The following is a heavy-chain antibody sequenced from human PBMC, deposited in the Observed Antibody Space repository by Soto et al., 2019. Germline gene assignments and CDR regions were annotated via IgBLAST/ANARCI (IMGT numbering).Heavy chain of an antibody. Sequence: SETLSLTCTVSGDSLSSYYWTWIRQSPGKGLEWIGYAYFSGNTNYNPSLKSRVTISIDTSKNQFSLRLASVTAADTAFYYCGSVRPSGYVLSWGQGTLVTVSS. CDR1: GDSLSSYY. CDR3: GSVRPSGYVLS. D-gene: IGHD6-25*01. CDR2: AYFSGNT. J-gene: IGHJ5*02. V-gene: IGHV4-59*01.